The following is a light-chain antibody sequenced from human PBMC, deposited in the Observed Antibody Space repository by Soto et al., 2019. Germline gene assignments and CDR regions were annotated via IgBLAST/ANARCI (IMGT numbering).Light chain of an antibody. V-gene: IGKV3-15*01. J-gene: IGKJ2*01. CDR2: GAS. CDR1: QDLSRH. CDR3: QQYDNCPRT. Sequence: EMLMTQSPATLSVSAGERATLSCRASQDLSRHLAWYQHQPGKAPRLLIYGASTMETGIPSRFSGGGSGTDFTLTISSLQPEDFAIYYCQQYDNCPRTFGQGTRLELK.